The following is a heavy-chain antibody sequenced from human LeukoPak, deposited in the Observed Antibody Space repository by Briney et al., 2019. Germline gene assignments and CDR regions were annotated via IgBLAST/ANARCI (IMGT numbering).Heavy chain of an antibody. Sequence: PGGSLRLSCAASGFTFSSFWMTWVRQAPGKGLEWVANMNQDGIEKCYVDSVKGRFTISRDNAKNSMFLQMNSLRAEDTAVYYCRFGSGRYSFDFWGQGTLVTVSS. J-gene: IGHJ4*02. CDR3: RFGSGRYSFDF. CDR2: MNQDGIEK. D-gene: IGHD3-10*01. V-gene: IGHV3-7*02. CDR1: GFTFSSFW.